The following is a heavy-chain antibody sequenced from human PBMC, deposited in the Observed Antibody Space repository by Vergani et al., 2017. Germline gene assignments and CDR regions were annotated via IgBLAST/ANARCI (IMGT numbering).Heavy chain of an antibody. CDR1: GGTFSSYA. CDR2: IIPIFGTA. V-gene: IGHV1-69*01. D-gene: IGHD2-21*02. J-gene: IGHJ1*01. CDR3: ASQRLQRGVVVTADLIIFQH. Sequence: QVQLVQSGAEVKKPGSSVKVSCKASGGTFSSYAISWVRQAPGQGLEWMGGIIPIFGTANYAQKFQGRVTITADESTSTAYMERSRLRSEDTAVYYCASQRLQRGVVVTADLIIFQHWSEGTLVTVSS.